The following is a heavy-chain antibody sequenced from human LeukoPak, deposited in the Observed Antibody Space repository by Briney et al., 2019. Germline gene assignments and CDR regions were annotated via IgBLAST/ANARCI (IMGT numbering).Heavy chain of an antibody. J-gene: IGHJ4*02. CDR1: GFTFSSYA. Sequence: GGSLRLSCAASGFTFSSYAMSWVRQAPGKGLEWVSAISGSGGSTYYADSVKGRFTISRDNSKNTLYLQMNSLRAEDTAVYYCATEIVATATAGGAFFDYWGQGTLVSVSS. V-gene: IGHV3-23*01. CDR3: ATEIVATATAGGAFFDY. CDR2: ISGSGGST. D-gene: IGHD2-2*01.